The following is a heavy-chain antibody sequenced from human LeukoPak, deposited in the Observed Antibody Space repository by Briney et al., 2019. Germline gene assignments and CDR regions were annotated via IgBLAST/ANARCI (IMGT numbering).Heavy chain of an antibody. V-gene: IGHV3-20*04. CDR2: INWNGGST. J-gene: IGHJ6*03. D-gene: IGHD2-21*01. CDR3: ARGGGGDDYYYYMDV. Sequence: PGGSLRLSCAASGFTFSDYYMSWIRQAPGKGLEWVSGINWNGGSTGYADSVKGRFTISRDNAKNSLYLQMNSLRAEDTALYYCARGGGGDDYYYYMDVWGKGTTVTVSS. CDR1: GFTFSDYY.